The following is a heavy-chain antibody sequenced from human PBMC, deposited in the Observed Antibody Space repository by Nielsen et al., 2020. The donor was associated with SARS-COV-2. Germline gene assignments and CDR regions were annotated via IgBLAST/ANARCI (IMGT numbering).Heavy chain of an antibody. Sequence: SLKISCAASGFTFDDYAMHWVRQAPGKVLEWVSGISWNSGSIAYADSVKGRFTISRDNAKNSLHLQMNSLRAEDTAFYYCAKGRRAGTTLFEYWGQGTLVTVSS. V-gene: IGHV3-9*01. D-gene: IGHD1-14*01. CDR3: AKGRRAGTTLFEY. CDR2: ISWNSGSI. J-gene: IGHJ4*02. CDR1: GFTFDDYA.